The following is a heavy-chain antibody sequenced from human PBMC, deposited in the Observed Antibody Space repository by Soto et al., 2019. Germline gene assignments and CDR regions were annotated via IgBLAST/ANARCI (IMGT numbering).Heavy chain of an antibody. V-gene: IGHV3-21*01. CDR2: ISSSSSYI. Sequence: EVQLVESGGGLVKPGGSLRLSCAASGFTFSSYSMNWVRQAPGKGLEWVSSISSSSSYIYYADSVKGRFTISRDNAKNSLYLQMNSLRAEDTAVYYCARDNPIAARPNGMDVWGQGTTVTVSS. J-gene: IGHJ6*02. CDR1: GFTFSSYS. D-gene: IGHD6-6*01. CDR3: ARDNPIAARPNGMDV.